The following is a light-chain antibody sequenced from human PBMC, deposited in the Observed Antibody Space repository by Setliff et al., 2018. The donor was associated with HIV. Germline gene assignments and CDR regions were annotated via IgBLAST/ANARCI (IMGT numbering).Light chain of an antibody. CDR3: CSNTGSNTFV. J-gene: IGLJ1*01. V-gene: IGLV2-23*01. CDR2: QAT. Sequence: QSALAQPASVSGSPGQSITISCTGTSNDVGRDDLVSWYQQHPARAPKLIIYQATRRPSGVSNRFSGSKSGNVASLTISGLRAEDEADYYCCSNTGSNTFVFGTGTKVTVL. CDR1: SNDVGRDDL.